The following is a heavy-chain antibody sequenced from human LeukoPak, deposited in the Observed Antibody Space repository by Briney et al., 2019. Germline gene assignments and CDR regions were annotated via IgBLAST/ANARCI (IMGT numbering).Heavy chain of an antibody. D-gene: IGHD3-10*01. CDR1: GGSISSGSYY. CDR2: IYTSGST. Sequence: SQTLSLTCTVSGGSISSGSYYWSWIRQPAGKGLEWVGRIYTSGSTNYNPSLKSRVTISVDTSKNQFSLKLSYVTAADTAVYYCARVRGAYYYYYMDVWGKGTTVTVSS. J-gene: IGHJ6*03. V-gene: IGHV4-61*02. CDR3: ARVRGAYYYYYMDV.